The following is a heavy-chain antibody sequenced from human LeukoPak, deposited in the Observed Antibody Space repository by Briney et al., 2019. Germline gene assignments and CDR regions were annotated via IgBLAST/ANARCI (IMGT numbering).Heavy chain of an antibody. CDR3: ARTGRGNWFDP. Sequence: VASVKVSCKASGGTFSSYAISWVRQAPGQGLEWMGRIIPIFGTANYAQKFQGRVTITTDESTSTAYMELSSLRSEDTAVYYCARTGRGNWFDPWGQGTPVTVSS. D-gene: IGHD3-10*01. J-gene: IGHJ5*02. CDR2: IIPIFGTA. V-gene: IGHV1-69*05. CDR1: GGTFSSYA.